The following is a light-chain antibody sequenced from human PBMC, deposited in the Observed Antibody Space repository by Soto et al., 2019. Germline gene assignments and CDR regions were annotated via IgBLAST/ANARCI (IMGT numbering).Light chain of an antibody. V-gene: IGKV3-20*01. CDR3: QQYGSAPNA. Sequence: EIVLTQSPGPLSLSPGERATLSCRASQSISSTYLAWYQQKPGQAPRLLISGASSRATGIPDRFSGSGSGTDFTLTISRLEPEDFAVYYCQQYGSAPNAFGQGTRLEIK. CDR1: QSISSTY. J-gene: IGKJ5*01. CDR2: GAS.